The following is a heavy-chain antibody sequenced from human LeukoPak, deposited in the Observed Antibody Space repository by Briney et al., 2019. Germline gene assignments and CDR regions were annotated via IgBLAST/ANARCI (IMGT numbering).Heavy chain of an antibody. J-gene: IGHJ2*01. Sequence: SETLSLTCTVSGGSISSYYWSWIRQPAGKGLEWIGRIYTSGSTNYNPSLKSRVTMSVDTSKNQFSLKLSSVTAADTAVYYCARYCSSTSCGSYWYFDLWGRGTLVTVSS. CDR2: IYTSGST. V-gene: IGHV4-4*07. CDR3: ARYCSSTSCGSYWYFDL. CDR1: GGSISSYY. D-gene: IGHD2-2*01.